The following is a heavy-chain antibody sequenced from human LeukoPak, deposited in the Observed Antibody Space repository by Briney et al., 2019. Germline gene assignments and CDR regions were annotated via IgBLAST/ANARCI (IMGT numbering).Heavy chain of an antibody. J-gene: IGHJ4*02. CDR3: VRDFGSFYFDY. CDR1: GFTFSSYS. Sequence: PGGSLRLSCAASGFTFSSYSMNWVRQAPGKGLEWVSYISSSGSTIYYADSVKGRFTISRDNAKNSLYLQMNSLRAEDTAVYYCVRDFGSFYFDYWGQGTLVTVSS. CDR2: ISSSGSTI. V-gene: IGHV3-48*04. D-gene: IGHD3-10*01.